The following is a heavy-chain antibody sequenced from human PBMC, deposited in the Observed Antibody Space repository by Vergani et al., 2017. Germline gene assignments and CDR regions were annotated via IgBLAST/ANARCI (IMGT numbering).Heavy chain of an antibody. CDR3: ARVGYCSGGSCYQGYFQH. CDR2: INTNTGNP. J-gene: IGHJ1*01. D-gene: IGHD2-15*01. V-gene: IGHV7-4-1*02. CDR1: GGTFSSYA. Sequence: QVQLVQSGAEVKKPGSSVKVSCKASGGTFSSYAISWVRQAPGQGLEWMGWINTNTGNPTYAQGFTGRFVFSLDTSVSTAYLQISSLKAEDTAVYYCARVGYCSGGSCYQGYFQHWGQGTLVTVSS.